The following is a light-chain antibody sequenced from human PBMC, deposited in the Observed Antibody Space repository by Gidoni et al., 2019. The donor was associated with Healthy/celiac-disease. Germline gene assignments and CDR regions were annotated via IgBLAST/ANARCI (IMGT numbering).Light chain of an antibody. V-gene: IGKV3-15*01. J-gene: IGKJ2*04. CDR3: QKYNNWPPMCS. Sequence: EIVMTQSPATLSVSPGERATLSCRASQSVSSNLAWYQQKPGQAPRLLIYGASTRATGIPARFSGSGYGTEFTLTISSLQYEDFAVYYCQKYNNWPPMCSFGQGTKLEIK. CDR2: GAS. CDR1: QSVSSN.